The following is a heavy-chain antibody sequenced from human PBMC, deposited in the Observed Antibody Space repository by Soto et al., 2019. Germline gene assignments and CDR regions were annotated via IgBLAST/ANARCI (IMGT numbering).Heavy chain of an antibody. V-gene: IGHV4-31*03. CDR2: IYYSGST. CDR3: ARDSPPQVDAFDI. J-gene: IGHJ3*02. CDR1: GGSIRSGGYY. Sequence: PSEMLSLTCTVSGGSIRSGGYYWSWIRQHPGKGLEWIGYIYYSGSTYYNPSLKSRVTISVDTSKNQFSLKLSSVTAADSAVYSCARDSPPQVDAFDIWGQGTMVTVSS.